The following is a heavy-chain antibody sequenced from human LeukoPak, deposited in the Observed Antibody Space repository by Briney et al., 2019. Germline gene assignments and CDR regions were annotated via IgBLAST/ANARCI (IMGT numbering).Heavy chain of an antibody. D-gene: IGHD6-13*01. CDR3: VTLRRSSSWDH. CDR2: FDPEDGET. Sequence: ASVKVSCKASGGTFSSYAISWVRQAPGKGLEWMGGFDPEDGETIYAQKFQGRVTMTEDTSTDTAYMELSSLRSEDTAVYYCVTLRRSSSWDHWGQGTLVTVSS. V-gene: IGHV1-24*01. J-gene: IGHJ4*02. CDR1: GGTFSSYA.